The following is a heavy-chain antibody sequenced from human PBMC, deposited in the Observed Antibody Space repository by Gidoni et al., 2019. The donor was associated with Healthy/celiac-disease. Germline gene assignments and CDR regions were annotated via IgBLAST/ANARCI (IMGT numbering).Heavy chain of an antibody. CDR3: AKAVTVVPAAVDY. J-gene: IGHJ4*02. CDR2: LSGSGSNT. V-gene: IGHV3-23*01. CDR1: GFRFTSYA. Sequence: EVQLLESGGGLVQPGGSLRLSFAASGFRFTSYAMSWVRQAQGKGRGWVSSLSGSGSNTYYADSVKGRFTISRDNSKNMLYLQMNSLRAEDTALYYCAKAVTVVPAAVDYWGQGTLVTVSS. D-gene: IGHD2-2*01.